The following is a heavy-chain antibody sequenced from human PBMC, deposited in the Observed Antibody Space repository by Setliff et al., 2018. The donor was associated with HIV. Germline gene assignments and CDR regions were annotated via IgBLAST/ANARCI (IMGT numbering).Heavy chain of an antibody. Sequence: SETLSLTCSVSGDSFSTSSNFWGWVRQSPGKGLEWIGNIYYTGFTYSSPSLKGRVIMSIDTSKSQFSLNLTSVTDSDTAVYYCTRQGRGDPGLATTRLDYWGQGKLVTVSS. V-gene: IGHV4-39*01. D-gene: IGHD1-1*01. CDR3: TRQGRGDPGLATTRLDY. J-gene: IGHJ4*02. CDR1: GDSFSTSSNF. CDR2: IYYTGFT.